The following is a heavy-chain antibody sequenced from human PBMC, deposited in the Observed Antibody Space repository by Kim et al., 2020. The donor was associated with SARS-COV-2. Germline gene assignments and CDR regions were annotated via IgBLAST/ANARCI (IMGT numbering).Heavy chain of an antibody. CDR3: ARAPPGVVANWFDP. CDR1: GGSISSGGYY. CDR2: IYYSGST. Sequence: SETLSLTCTVSGGSISSGGYYWSWIRQHPGKGLEWIGYIYYSGSTYYNPSLKSRVTISVDTSKNQFSLKLSSVTAADTAVYYCARAPPGVVANWFDPWGQGTLVTVSS. J-gene: IGHJ5*02. V-gene: IGHV4-31*03. D-gene: IGHD2-15*01.